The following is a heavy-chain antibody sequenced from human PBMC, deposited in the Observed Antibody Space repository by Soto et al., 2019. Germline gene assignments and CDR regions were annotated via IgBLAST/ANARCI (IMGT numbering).Heavy chain of an antibody. V-gene: IGHV5-51*01. CDR3: ARSLRNCSGGWNDAFDI. CDR1: WYSFTRYW. J-gene: IGHJ3*02. CDR2: RYHGDSDT. Sequence: VGAPKISRNGFWYSFTRYWVVWVLQTPGKGVEWREIRYHGDSDTRYSPSFQGQVTHSATKSLSNAYLQRNNLKTSETARNERARSLRNCSGGWNDAFDIWGQGTMVTVSS. D-gene: IGHD2-15*01.